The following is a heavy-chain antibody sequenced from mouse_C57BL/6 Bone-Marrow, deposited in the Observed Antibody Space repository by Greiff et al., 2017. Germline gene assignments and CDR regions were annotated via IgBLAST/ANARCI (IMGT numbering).Heavy chain of an antibody. CDR2: ISSGGDYI. V-gene: IGHV5-9-1*02. Sequence: EVKLMESGEGLVKPGGSLKLSCAASGFTFSSYAMSWVRQTPEKRLEWVAYISSGGDYIYYADTVKGRFTISRDNARNTLYLQMSSLKSEDTAMYYCTITTVVAFDYWGQGTTLTVSS. CDR1: GFTFSSYA. J-gene: IGHJ2*01. D-gene: IGHD1-1*01. CDR3: TITTVVAFDY.